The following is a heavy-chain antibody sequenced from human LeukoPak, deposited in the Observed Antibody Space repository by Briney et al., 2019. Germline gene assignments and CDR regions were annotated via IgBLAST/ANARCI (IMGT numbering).Heavy chain of an antibody. D-gene: IGHD2-21*01. CDR1: GFTFSGYS. V-gene: IGHV3-48*01. Sequence: GGSLRLSCAASGFTFSGYSMNWVRQAPGKGLEWISYISNERSIIADSVKGRFTISRDNAENSLLLQMNSLRAEDTAVYYCARDTDWSFDYWGQGILVTVSS. CDR2: ISNERSII. CDR3: ARDTDWSFDY. J-gene: IGHJ4*02.